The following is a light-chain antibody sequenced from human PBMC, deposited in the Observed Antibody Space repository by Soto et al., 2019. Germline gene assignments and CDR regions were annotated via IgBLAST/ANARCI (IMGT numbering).Light chain of an antibody. V-gene: IGLV2-14*03. CDR2: DVS. CDR3: TSWTTSTTKI. Sequence: QSVLTQPASVSGSPGQSITITCTGTRSDIGAYNFVSWYQQHPGEVPKLMLYDVSIRPSGVSNRFSGSKSGNTASLTISGLQAEDEADYYCTSWTTSTTKIFGGGTKLTVL. CDR1: RSDIGAYNF. J-gene: IGLJ2*01.